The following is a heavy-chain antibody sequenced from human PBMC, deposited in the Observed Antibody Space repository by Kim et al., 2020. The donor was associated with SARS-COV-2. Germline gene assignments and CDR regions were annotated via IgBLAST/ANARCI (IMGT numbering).Heavy chain of an antibody. CDR2: IYASGST. CDR3: AIDQTYYDSLTGYYKGGYFDY. Sequence: SETLSLTCTVSGGSISSGGYYWSWIRQPAGKGLEWIGRIYASGSTNYNPSLKSRVTISVDTSKNQFSLKLSSVTAADTAVYYCAIDQTYYDSLTGYYKGGYFDYWGQGTLVTVSS. J-gene: IGHJ4*02. CDR1: GGSISSGGYY. V-gene: IGHV4-61*02. D-gene: IGHD3-9*01.